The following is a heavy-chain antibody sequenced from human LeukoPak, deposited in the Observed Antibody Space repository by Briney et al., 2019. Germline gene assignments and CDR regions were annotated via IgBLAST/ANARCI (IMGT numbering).Heavy chain of an antibody. Sequence: GGSLGLSCAASGFTFSSYAMSWVRQAPGKGLEWVSAISGSGGSTYYADSVKGRFTISRDNSKNTPYLQMNSLRAEDTAVYYCAKDRVFHPLNWFDPWGQGTLVTVSS. D-gene: IGHD2-21*01. CDR3: AKDRVFHPLNWFDP. V-gene: IGHV3-23*01. CDR1: GFTFSSYA. J-gene: IGHJ5*02. CDR2: ISGSGGST.